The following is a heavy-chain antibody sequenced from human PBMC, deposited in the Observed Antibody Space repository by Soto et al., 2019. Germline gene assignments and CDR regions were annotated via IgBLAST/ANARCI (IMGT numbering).Heavy chain of an antibody. V-gene: IGHV3-30*18. CDR2: ISYDGSNK. CDR3: AKDGGEMATIPAFDY. D-gene: IGHD5-12*01. Sequence: QVQLVESGGGVVQPGRSLRLSCAASGFTFSSYGMHWVRQAPGKGLEGVAVISYDGSNKYYADSVKGRFTISRDNSKNTLYLQMNSLRAEDTAVYYCAKDGGEMATIPAFDYWGQGTLVTVSS. J-gene: IGHJ4*02. CDR1: GFTFSSYG.